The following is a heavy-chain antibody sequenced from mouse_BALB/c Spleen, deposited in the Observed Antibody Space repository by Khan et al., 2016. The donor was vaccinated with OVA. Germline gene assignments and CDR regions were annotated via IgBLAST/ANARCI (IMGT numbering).Heavy chain of an antibody. CDR2: ISGDSSNI. V-gene: IGHV5-17*02. CDR1: GFTFSTYG. D-gene: IGHD1-1*01. J-gene: IGHJ2*01. Sequence: EVQLQESGGGLVKPGGSRKLSCAASGFTFSTYGMHWVRQAPEKGLEWVAYISGDSSNIYYADTVKGRFTISRDNPKNTLFLQMTSLMSEDTARYYCATSYYYGYYFDYWGPGTTLTVSS. CDR3: ATSYYYGYYFDY.